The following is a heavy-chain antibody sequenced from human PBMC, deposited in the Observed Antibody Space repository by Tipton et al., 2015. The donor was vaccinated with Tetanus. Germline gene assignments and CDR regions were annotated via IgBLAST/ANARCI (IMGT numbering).Heavy chain of an antibody. Sequence: SLRLSCSASGFPPTISFSRYAMTWVRQAPGKGLEWVSLISGSGGTTYFADSVQGRFNISRDNSKNTLYLHMNSLRAEDTAVYYCAKDLRQLVRVGAFDTWGQGTLVTVSS. J-gene: IGHJ3*02. V-gene: IGHV3-23*01. D-gene: IGHD6-6*01. CDR1: GFPPTISFSRYA. CDR2: ISGSGGTT. CDR3: AKDLRQLVRVGAFDT.